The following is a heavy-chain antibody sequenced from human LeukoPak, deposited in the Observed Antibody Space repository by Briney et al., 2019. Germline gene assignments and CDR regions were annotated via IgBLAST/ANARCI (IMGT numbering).Heavy chain of an antibody. CDR3: ARLAVAAPQGENWFDP. CDR2: IYYSGSTNYNSGST. D-gene: IGHD6-19*01. CDR1: GGSISSYY. Sequence: SETLSLTCTVSGGSISSYYWSWIRQPPGKGLEWIGYIYYSGSTNYNSGSTNYNPSLKSRVTISVDASKNQFSLKLSSVTAADTAVYYCARLAVAAPQGENWFDPWGQGTLVTVSS. J-gene: IGHJ5*02. V-gene: IGHV4-59*08.